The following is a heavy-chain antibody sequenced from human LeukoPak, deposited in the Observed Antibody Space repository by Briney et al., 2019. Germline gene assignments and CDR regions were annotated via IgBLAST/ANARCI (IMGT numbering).Heavy chain of an antibody. CDR3: ARAGDQFYYGSGTTGGYLDY. CDR2: VYSGGAT. CDR1: GFTFSTNY. J-gene: IGHJ4*02. V-gene: IGHV3-53*01. Sequence: PGGSLRLSCAVSGFTFSTNYMTWVRQAPGKGLEWVSDVYSGGATYYADSVKGRFTIYRDISNNIVYLQMNSLRAEDTAVYYCARAGDQFYYGSGTTGGYLDYWGQGTLVTVSS. D-gene: IGHD3-10*01.